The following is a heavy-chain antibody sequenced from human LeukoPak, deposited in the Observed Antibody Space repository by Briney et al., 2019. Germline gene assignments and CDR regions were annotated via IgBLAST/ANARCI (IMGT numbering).Heavy chain of an antibody. V-gene: IGHV4-30-2*01. D-gene: IGHD4-17*01. CDR1: GGSFSGYS. CDR3: ATSRQMTTGPYYYYGMDV. Sequence: PSETLSLTCAVYGGSFSGYSWSWIRQPPGKGLEWIGYVYHSGSTYYNPSLKSRVTISVDRSKNQFSLKLSSVTAADTAVYYCATSRQMTTGPYYYYGMDVWGQGTTVTVSS. CDR2: VYHSGST. J-gene: IGHJ6*02.